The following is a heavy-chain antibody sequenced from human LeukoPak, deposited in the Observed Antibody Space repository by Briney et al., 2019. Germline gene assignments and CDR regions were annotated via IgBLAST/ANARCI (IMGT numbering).Heavy chain of an antibody. Sequence: PGGSLRLSCAASGFTFSTYSMNWVRQAPGKGLEWVSSISSSSTYMYYADSVKGRFTISRDNAKNSLYLQMNSLRAEDTAVYYCARILRGYSYGSDYWGQGTLVTVSS. CDR3: ARILRGYSYGSDY. V-gene: IGHV3-21*01. D-gene: IGHD5-18*01. CDR1: GFTFSTYS. J-gene: IGHJ4*02. CDR2: ISSSSTYM.